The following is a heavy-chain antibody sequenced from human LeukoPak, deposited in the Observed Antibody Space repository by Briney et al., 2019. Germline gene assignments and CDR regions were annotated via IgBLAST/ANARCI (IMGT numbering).Heavy chain of an antibody. CDR2: ISYDGSNK. CDR1: GFTFSSYA. J-gene: IGHJ4*02. V-gene: IGHV3-30*04. D-gene: IGHD5-12*01. Sequence: GGSLRLSCAASGFTFSSYAMHWVRQAPGKGLEWVAVISYDGSNKYYADSVKGRFTISRDNSKNPLYLQMNSLRAEDTAVYYCATDFRYSGYDSAFDYWGQGTLVTVSS. CDR3: ATDFRYSGYDSAFDY.